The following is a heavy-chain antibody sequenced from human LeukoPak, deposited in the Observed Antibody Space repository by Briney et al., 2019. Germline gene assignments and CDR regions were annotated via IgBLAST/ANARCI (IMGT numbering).Heavy chain of an antibody. CDR3: ASPSGYDSSGYYGFDY. CDR1: GGSFSGYY. CDR2: INHSGST. V-gene: IGHV4-34*01. J-gene: IGHJ4*02. Sequence: PSETLSLTCAVYGGSFSGYYWSWIRQPPGKGLEWIGEINHSGSTNYNPSLKSRVTISVDTSKNQFSLKLSSVTAADTGVYYCASPSGYDSSGYYGFDYWGQGTLVTVSS. D-gene: IGHD3-22*01.